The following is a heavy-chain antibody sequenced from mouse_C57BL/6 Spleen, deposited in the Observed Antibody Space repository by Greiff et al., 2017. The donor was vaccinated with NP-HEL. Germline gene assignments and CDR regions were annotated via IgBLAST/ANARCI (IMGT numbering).Heavy chain of an antibody. CDR2: IWGGGST. Sequence: VKLMESGPGLVAPSQSLYITCTVSGFSLTSYGVDWVRQPPGKGLEWLGVIWGGGSTNYNSALMSRLSISKDNSKSQVFLKMNSLQTDDTAMYYWAKHKLEYYGSSDAMDYWGQGTSVTVSA. CDR3: AKHKLEYYGSSDAMDY. D-gene: IGHD1-1*01. J-gene: IGHJ4*01. CDR1: GFSLTSYG. V-gene: IGHV2-9*01.